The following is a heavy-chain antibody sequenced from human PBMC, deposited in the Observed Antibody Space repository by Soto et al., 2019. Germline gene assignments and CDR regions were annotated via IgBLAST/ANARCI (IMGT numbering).Heavy chain of an antibody. J-gene: IGHJ4*02. V-gene: IGHV4-4*07. D-gene: IGHD2-15*01. CDR1: GGSMNAHF. Sequence: ETLSLTCTVSGGSMNAHFWSWIRQSAGKGLEWIGHIYISGTTMYNPSLKSRVTMSVDPPKNQLSLKLTSVTAADTAVYYCARINGGSPDFWGQGTLVTVSS. CDR3: ARINGGSPDF. CDR2: IYISGTT.